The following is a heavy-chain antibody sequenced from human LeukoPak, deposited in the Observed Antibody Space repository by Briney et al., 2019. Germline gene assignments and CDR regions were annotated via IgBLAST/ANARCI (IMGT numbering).Heavy chain of an antibody. CDR2: IRYDGSNK. V-gene: IGHV3-30*02. D-gene: IGHD4/OR15-4a*01. J-gene: IGHJ4*02. CDR3: ARRAGAYSHPYDY. CDR1: GFTFSSYG. Sequence: PGGSLRLSCAASGFTFSSYGMHWVRQAPGKGLEWVAFIRYDGSNKYYADSVKGRFTISRDNSKNTLYLQMNSLRAEDTAVYYCARRAGAYSHPYDYWDQGTLVTVSS.